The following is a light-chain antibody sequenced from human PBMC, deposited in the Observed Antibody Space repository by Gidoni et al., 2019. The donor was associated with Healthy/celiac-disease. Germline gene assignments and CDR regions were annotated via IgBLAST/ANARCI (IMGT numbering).Light chain of an antibody. V-gene: IGKV1-39*01. Sequence: DIQMTQSPSSLSAAVGDRVTITCRASQSISSYLNWYQQKPGKAPKLLIYAASSLQSGVPSRFSVSGSGTDFTFTFSSLQPEALATYYCQQCYSTPRTFGQGTKLEIK. CDR1: QSISSY. J-gene: IGKJ2*01. CDR3: QQCYSTPRT. CDR2: AAS.